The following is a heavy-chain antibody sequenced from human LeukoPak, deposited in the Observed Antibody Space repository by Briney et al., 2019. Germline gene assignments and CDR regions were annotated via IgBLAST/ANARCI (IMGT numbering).Heavy chain of an antibody. CDR3: ATSESLRLGELSPIDY. V-gene: IGHV3-23*01. J-gene: IGHJ4*02. CDR1: GFTFSSYA. Sequence: GGSLRLSCAASGFTFSSYAMSWVRQAPGKGLEWVSAISGSGGATYYADAVKGRFTIFRDNSKNTLYLQMNSLRGDDTAVYYCATSESLRLGELSPIDYWGQGTLVTVSS. D-gene: IGHD3-16*02. CDR2: ISGSGGAT.